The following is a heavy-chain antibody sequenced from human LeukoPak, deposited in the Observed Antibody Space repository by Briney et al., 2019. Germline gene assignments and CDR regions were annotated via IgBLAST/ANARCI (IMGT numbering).Heavy chain of an antibody. J-gene: IGHJ6*02. Sequence: GGSLRLSCAASGFTFSNAWMTWVRQAPGKGLEWVGRIKSKSTGGTTDYAAPVKGRFTISRDNAKNSLYLQMNSLRAEDTAVYYCASLFGWLGFWSGYYGKESPYYYYGMDVWGQGTTVTVSS. CDR2: IKSKSTGGTT. V-gene: IGHV3-15*01. CDR1: GFTFSNAW. CDR3: ASLFGWLGFWSGYYGKESPYYYYGMDV. D-gene: IGHD3-3*01.